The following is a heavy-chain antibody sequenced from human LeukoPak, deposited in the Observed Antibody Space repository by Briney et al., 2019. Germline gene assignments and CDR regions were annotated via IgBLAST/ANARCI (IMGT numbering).Heavy chain of an antibody. CDR1: GGSFSGYY. CDR2: INHSGCT. J-gene: IGHJ6*04. CDR3: ARGRDSSGWRPSDFYYYGMDV. D-gene: IGHD6-19*01. V-gene: IGHV4-34*01. Sequence: SETLSLTCAVYGGSFSGYYWSWIRQPPGKGLEWIGEINHSGCTNYNPSLKSRVTISVDTSKNQFSLKLSSVTAADTAVYYCARGRDSSGWRPSDFYYYGMDVWGKGTTVTVSS.